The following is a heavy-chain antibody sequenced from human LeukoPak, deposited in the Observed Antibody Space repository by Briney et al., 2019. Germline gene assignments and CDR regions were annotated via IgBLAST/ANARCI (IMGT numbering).Heavy chain of an antibody. CDR1: GGSISSYY. V-gene: IGHV4-4*07. Sequence: SETLSLTCTVSGGSISSYYWSWIRQPAGLGLEWIRRIYTSGGTNYNPSLKSRVTISVDTSKNQFSLKLSSVTAADTAVYYCSRVAYYGSGSYWFYYYYMDVWGKGTTVTVSS. CDR2: IYTSGGT. J-gene: IGHJ6*03. D-gene: IGHD3-10*01. CDR3: SRVAYYGSGSYWFYYYYMDV.